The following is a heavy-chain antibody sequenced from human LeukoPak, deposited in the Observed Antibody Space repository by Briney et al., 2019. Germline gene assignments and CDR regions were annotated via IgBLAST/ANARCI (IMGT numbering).Heavy chain of an antibody. J-gene: IGHJ4*02. D-gene: IGHD4-17*01. CDR3: ARDAGARSY. V-gene: IGHV3-7*01. CDR1: GFTISSYW. Sequence: GGTLRLSCAASGFTISSYWMSWIRQAPGKGPEWVANIKQDGSEKYYVDSVKGRFTISRDNAKNSLYLQMNSLRAEDTAVYYCARDAGARSYWGQGTLVTVSS. CDR2: IKQDGSEK.